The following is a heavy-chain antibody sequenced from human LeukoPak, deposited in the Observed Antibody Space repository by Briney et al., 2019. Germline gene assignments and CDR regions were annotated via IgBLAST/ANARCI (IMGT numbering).Heavy chain of an antibody. CDR1: GGSISSYY. D-gene: IGHD4-17*01. V-gene: IGHV4-59*12. CDR2: IYYSGST. CDR3: ARDDYGDSHY. J-gene: IGHJ4*02. Sequence: PSETLSLTCTVSGGSISSYYWSWIGQPPGKGLEWIGYIYYSGSTNYNPSLKSRVTISVDRSKNQFSLKLSSVTAADTAVYYCARDDYGDSHYWGQGTLVTVSS.